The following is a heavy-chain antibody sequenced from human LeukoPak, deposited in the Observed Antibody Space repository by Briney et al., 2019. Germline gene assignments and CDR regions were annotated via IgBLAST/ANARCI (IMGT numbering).Heavy chain of an antibody. V-gene: IGHV1-69*06. CDR1: GGTFTSYA. D-gene: IGHD1-14*01. Sequence: ASVKVSCKASGGTFTSYAISWVRQAPGQGLEWMGGIIPIFGAANYAQKFQGRVTITADKSTSTAYMELSSLRSEDTAAYYCARNNGDYYYYYYMDVWGKGTTVTVSS. CDR3: ARNNGDYYYYYYMDV. J-gene: IGHJ6*03. CDR2: IIPIFGAA.